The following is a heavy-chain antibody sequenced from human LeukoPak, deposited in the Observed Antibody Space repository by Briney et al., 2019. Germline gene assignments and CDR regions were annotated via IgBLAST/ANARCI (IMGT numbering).Heavy chain of an antibody. Sequence: KPSETLSLTCTISGASIGTGGFYWTWIRQPPGKGLEWIGYIYHSGSTYYNPSLKSRVTISVDRSKNQFSLKLSSVTAADTAVYYCARAPPAGGLDAFDIWGQGTMVTVSS. CDR2: IYHSGST. D-gene: IGHD3-22*01. J-gene: IGHJ3*02. CDR1: GASIGTGGFY. CDR3: ARAPPAGGLDAFDI. V-gene: IGHV4-30-2*01.